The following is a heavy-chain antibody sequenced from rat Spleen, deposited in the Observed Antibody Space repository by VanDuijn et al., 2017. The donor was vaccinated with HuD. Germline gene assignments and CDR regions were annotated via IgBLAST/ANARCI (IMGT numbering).Heavy chain of an antibody. CDR1: GFSLTSNG. V-gene: IGHV2-47*01. CDR3: AREDA. CDR2: IWSNGGT. Sequence: QVQLKESGPALVQSSQTLSLTCTVSGFSLTSNGVSSVRQPPGKVLEWMGVIWSNGGTDYNSAIKSRLSISRDTSKSQVFLKMNSLQTEDTAMYFCAREDAWGQGVMVTVSS. J-gene: IGHJ2*01.